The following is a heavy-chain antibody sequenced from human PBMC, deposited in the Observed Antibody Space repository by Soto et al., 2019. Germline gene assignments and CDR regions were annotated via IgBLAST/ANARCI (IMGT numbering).Heavy chain of an antibody. CDR1: GFTFSSYA. CDR2: ISGSGGST. CDR3: AKTTGYCSSTSCYTSGFDY. D-gene: IGHD2-2*02. V-gene: IGHV3-23*01. Sequence: GGSLRLSCAASGFTFSSYAMSWVRQAPGKGLEWVSAISGSGGSTYYADSVKGRFTISRDNSKNTLYLQMNSLRAEDTAVYYCAKTTGYCSSTSCYTSGFDYWGQGTLVTVSS. J-gene: IGHJ4*02.